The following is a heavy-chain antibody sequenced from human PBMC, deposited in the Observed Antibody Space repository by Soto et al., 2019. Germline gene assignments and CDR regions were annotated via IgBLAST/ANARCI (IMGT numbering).Heavy chain of an antibody. D-gene: IGHD2-15*01. CDR1: GGSFSGYY. Sequence: QVQLQQWGAGLLKPSETLSLTCAVYGGSFSGYYWSWIRQPPGKGLEWIGEINHSGSTNYNPSLKSRVTMSVDTSKNQFSLKLSSVTAADTAVYYCARGLTWYLIHWAFDIWGQGTMVTVSS. CDR2: INHSGST. J-gene: IGHJ3*02. CDR3: ARGLTWYLIHWAFDI. V-gene: IGHV4-34*01.